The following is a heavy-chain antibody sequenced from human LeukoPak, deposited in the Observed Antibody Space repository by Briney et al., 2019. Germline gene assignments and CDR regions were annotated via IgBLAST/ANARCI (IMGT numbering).Heavy chain of an antibody. J-gene: IGHJ2*01. D-gene: IGHD4-17*01. CDR1: GGSISSYY. CDR3: ARRDYGDRSYWYFDP. CDR2: IYYSGST. Sequence: SETLSLTCTVSGGSISSYYWSWIRQPPGKGLEWIGYIYYSGSTNYNPSLKSRVTISVDTSKNQFSLKLSSVTAAVTAVYYCARRDYGDRSYWYFDPWGRGTLVTVSS. V-gene: IGHV4-59*08.